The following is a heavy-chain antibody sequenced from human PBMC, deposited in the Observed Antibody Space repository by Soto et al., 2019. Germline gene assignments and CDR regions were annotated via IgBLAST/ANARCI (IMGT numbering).Heavy chain of an antibody. CDR1: GGSFSGYY. J-gene: IGHJ6*03. Sequence: SETLSLTCAVYGGSFSGYYWSWIRQPPGKGLEWIGEINHSGSTNYNPSLKSRVTISVDTSKNQFSLKLSSVTAADTAVYYCARARYLRYYGSGCPYYLDVWGKGTTVTVSS. D-gene: IGHD3-10*01. V-gene: IGHV4-34*01. CDR2: INHSGST. CDR3: ARARYLRYYGSGCPYYLDV.